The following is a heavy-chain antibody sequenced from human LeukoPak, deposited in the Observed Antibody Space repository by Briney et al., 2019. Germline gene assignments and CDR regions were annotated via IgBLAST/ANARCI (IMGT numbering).Heavy chain of an antibody. CDR2: IVVGSGNT. Sequence: SVKVSCKASGFTFTSSAVQWVRQARGQRLEWIGWIVVGSGNTNYAQKFQERVTITRDMSTSTAYMELSSLRSEDTAVYYCAADQYSGCDSFGYWGQGTLVTVSS. CDR1: GFTFTSSA. D-gene: IGHD5-12*01. CDR3: AADQYSGCDSFGY. J-gene: IGHJ4*02. V-gene: IGHV1-58*01.